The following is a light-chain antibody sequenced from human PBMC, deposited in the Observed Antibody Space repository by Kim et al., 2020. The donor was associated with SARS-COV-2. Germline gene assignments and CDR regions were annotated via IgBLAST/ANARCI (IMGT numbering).Light chain of an antibody. CDR1: SIGSKS. Sequence: SYELTQPPSVSVAPGKTASIPCGGDSIGSKSVHWYQQKPGQAPVLVIYYDSDRPPGIPERFSGSNSGNTATLTISRVEAGDEADYYCQVWDTSSYHVVFGGGTQLTVL. CDR2: YDS. V-gene: IGLV3-21*01. CDR3: QVWDTSSYHVV. J-gene: IGLJ2*01.